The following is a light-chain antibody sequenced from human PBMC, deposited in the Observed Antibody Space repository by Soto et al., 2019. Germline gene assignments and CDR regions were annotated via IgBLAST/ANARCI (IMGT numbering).Light chain of an antibody. CDR2: NNA. J-gene: IGLJ1*01. Sequence: QSVLTKPPSVSGAPGQRVTISCNGSKSNIGANYDVHWYQQFPRTAPKLLIFNNAIRPSGVPERFSGSKSGTSASLAITGLQTEDEADYYCQSYDTGLLGLLFGTGTKLTVL. CDR1: KSNIGANYD. V-gene: IGLV1-40*01. CDR3: QSYDTGLLGLL.